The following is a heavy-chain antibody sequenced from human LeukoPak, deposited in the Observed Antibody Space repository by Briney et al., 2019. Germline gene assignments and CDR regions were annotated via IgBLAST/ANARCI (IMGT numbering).Heavy chain of an antibody. V-gene: IGHV1-69*04. CDR1: GGTFSSYV. J-gene: IGHJ4*02. Sequence: SVKVSCKASGGTFSSYVISWVRQAPGQGLEWMGRIIPILGIANYAQKFQGRVTITADKSTSTAYMELSSLRSEDTAVYYCARDLTQNIVLYYWGQGTLVTVSS. D-gene: IGHD2-8*01. CDR3: ARDLTQNIVLYY. CDR2: IIPILGIA.